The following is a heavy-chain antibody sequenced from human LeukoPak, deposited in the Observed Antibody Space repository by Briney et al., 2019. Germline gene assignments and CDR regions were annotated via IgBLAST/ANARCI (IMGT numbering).Heavy chain of an antibody. CDR3: ARAPITSPFYFDY. J-gene: IGHJ4*02. V-gene: IGHV3-20*04. CDR2: INWSGGST. Sequence: GGSLRLSCTGSGFAFDEHGMSWVRQVPGKGLEGVSGINWSGGSTGYADPLRGRFTISRDNAKNSLYLQMDSLRAEDTALYYCARAPITSPFYFDYWGQGTLVTVSS. D-gene: IGHD2-2*01. CDR1: GFAFDEHG.